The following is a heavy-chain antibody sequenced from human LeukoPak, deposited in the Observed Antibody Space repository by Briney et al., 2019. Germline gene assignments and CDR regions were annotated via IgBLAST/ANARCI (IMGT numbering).Heavy chain of an antibody. CDR3: ARGRGYSYGFPFDY. D-gene: IGHD5-18*01. CDR2: IHSSGST. J-gene: IGHJ4*02. Sequence: SETLSLTCTVSGGSVSSGSYYWPWIRQPPGKGLEWIGYIHSSGSTNYNPSLKSRVTISVDTSKNQFSLKVTSLTAADTAVYYCARGRGYSYGFPFDYWGQGTLVTVSS. V-gene: IGHV4-61*01. CDR1: GGSVSSGSYY.